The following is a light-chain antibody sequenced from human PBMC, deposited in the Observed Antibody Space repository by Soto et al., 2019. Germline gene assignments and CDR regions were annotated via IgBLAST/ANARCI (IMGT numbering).Light chain of an antibody. CDR2: DAA. CDR3: QQYGSSPRT. CDR1: QSVSNDY. J-gene: IGKJ1*01. Sequence: EIVLKQSPGTLSLSPGERATLSCRASQSVSNDYLAWYQQKPGQAPRLLMYDAASRAAGTPDRFSGSGSGTDFSLTISRLEPEDFVVYYCQQYGSSPRTFGQGTKVEIK. V-gene: IGKV3-20*01.